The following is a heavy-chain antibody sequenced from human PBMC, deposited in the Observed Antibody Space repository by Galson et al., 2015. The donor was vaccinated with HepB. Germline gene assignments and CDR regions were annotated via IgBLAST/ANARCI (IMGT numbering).Heavy chain of an antibody. CDR3: ARGGCSSTSCYDYYFDY. CDR2: ISSSSSYI. CDR1: GFTFSSYS. D-gene: IGHD2-2*01. V-gene: IGHV3-21*01. Sequence: SLRLSCAASGFTFSSYSMNWVRQAPGKGLEWVSSISSSSSYIYYADSAKGRFTISRDNAKNSLYLQMNSLRAEDTAVYYCARGGCSSTSCYDYYFDYWGQGTLVTVSS. J-gene: IGHJ4*02.